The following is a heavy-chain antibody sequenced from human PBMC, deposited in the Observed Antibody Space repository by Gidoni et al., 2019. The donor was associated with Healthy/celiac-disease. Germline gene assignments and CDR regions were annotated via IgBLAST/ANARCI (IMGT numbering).Heavy chain of an antibody. D-gene: IGHD3-22*01. CDR1: GFTVSSND. CDR3: ARDVPSSGYKDYAFDI. Sequence: EVQLVESGGGLIQPGGSLRLACAASGFTVSSNDMSWVRQAPGKGLEWVSVIYSGGSTYYADSVKGRFTISRDNSKNTLYLQMNSLRAEDTAVYYCARDVPSSGYKDYAFDIWGQGTMVTVSS. V-gene: IGHV3-53*01. CDR2: IYSGGST. J-gene: IGHJ3*02.